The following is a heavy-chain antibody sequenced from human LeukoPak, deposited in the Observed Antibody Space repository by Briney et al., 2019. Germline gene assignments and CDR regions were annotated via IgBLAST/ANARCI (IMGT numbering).Heavy chain of an antibody. D-gene: IGHD5-18*01. Sequence: SETLSPTCTVSGASISSDYWSWIRQSPGKGLEWIGFIYYTGGTDYNPSLKSRVTISRDTSKNQFSLNLSSVTAADTAVYYCAKGLYNYGNYFDPWGQGALVTVSA. CDR2: IYYTGGT. CDR3: AKGLYNYGNYFDP. V-gene: IGHV4-59*01. J-gene: IGHJ5*02. CDR1: GASISSDY.